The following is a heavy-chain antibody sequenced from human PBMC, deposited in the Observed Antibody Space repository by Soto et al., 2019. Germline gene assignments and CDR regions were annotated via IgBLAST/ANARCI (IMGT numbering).Heavy chain of an antibody. CDR3: ARPVSHSGYDSGDYYYYYYMDV. D-gene: IGHD5-12*01. CDR2: IYSGGST. CDR1: GFTVSSNY. J-gene: IGHJ6*03. V-gene: IGHV3-53*04. Sequence: GGSLRLSCAASGFTVSSNYMSWVRQAPGKGLEWVSVIYSGGSTYYADSVKGRFTISRHNSKNTLYLQMNSLRAEDTAVYYCARPVSHSGYDSGDYYYYYYMDVWGKGTTVTVSS.